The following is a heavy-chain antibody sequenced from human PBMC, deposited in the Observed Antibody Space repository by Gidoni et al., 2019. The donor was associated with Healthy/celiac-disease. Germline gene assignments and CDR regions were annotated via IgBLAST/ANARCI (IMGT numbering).Heavy chain of an antibody. CDR1: GFTFSSYG. CDR3: ARANWFFDY. CDR2: IWYDGSNK. J-gene: IGHJ4*02. D-gene: IGHD3-9*01. V-gene: IGHV3-33*01. Sequence: QVQLVESGGGVVQPGRSLRLSCAAYGFTFSSYGMHWVRQAPGKGLECVAVIWYDGSNKYYADSVQGRFTISRDNSKNTLYLQMNSLRAEDTSVYYCARANWFFDYWGQGTLVTVSS.